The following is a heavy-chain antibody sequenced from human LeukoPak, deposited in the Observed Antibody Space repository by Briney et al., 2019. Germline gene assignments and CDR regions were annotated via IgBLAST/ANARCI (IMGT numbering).Heavy chain of an antibody. V-gene: IGHV3-13*01. Sequence: PGGSLRLSCAASGFTFSSYDAHWVRQATGKGPEWVSAICTAGATYYPGSGKGRFTISRENAKNSLYLQMNSLGAGDTAVYYCAVANLRWGELSLYYWGQGTLVTVSS. CDR3: AVANLRWGELSLYY. CDR1: GFTFSSYD. CDR2: ICTAGAT. D-gene: IGHD3-16*02. J-gene: IGHJ4*02.